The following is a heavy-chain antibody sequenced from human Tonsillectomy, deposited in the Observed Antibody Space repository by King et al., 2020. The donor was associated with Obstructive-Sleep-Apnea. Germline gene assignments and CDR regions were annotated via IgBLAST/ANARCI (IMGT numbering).Heavy chain of an antibody. CDR1: GGSISSTNW. CDR2: IYHSGNT. V-gene: IGHV4-4*02. D-gene: IGHD5-24*01. J-gene: IGHJ6*02. CDR3: ARVRWRPYYYGLDV. Sequence: VQLQESGPGLVTPSGTLSLTCAVSGGSISSTNWWNWVRQPPGKGLEWIGEIYHSGNTNYNPSLKSRVTISVDKSKNQFSLNLNSVTATDTAVYYCARVRWRPYYYGLDVWGQGTTVTVSS.